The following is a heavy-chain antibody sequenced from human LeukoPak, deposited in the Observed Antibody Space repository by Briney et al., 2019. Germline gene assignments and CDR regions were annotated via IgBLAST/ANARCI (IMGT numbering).Heavy chain of an antibody. J-gene: IGHJ1*01. CDR2: IYYSGST. D-gene: IGHD4-11*01. CDR1: GGSISSYY. Sequence: SSETLSLTCTVSGGSISSYYWSWIRQPPGKGLEWIGYIYYSGSTNYNPSLKSRVTISVDTSKNQFSLKLSSVTAADTAVYYCARHLRQLRGEYFQHWGQGTLVTVSS. V-gene: IGHV4-59*08. CDR3: ARHLRQLRGEYFQH.